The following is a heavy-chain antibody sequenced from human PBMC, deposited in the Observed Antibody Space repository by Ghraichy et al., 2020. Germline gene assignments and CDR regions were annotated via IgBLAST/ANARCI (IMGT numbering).Heavy chain of an antibody. Sequence: ASVKVSCKASGYTFTGYYMHWVRQAPGQGLEWMGWINPNSGGTNYAQKFQGRVTMTRDTSISTAYMELSRLRSDDTAVYYCATHLYSSGYNWFDPWGQGTLVTVSS. CDR3: ATHLYSSGYNWFDP. V-gene: IGHV1-2*02. CDR1: GYTFTGYY. D-gene: IGHD6-19*01. CDR2: INPNSGGT. J-gene: IGHJ5*02.